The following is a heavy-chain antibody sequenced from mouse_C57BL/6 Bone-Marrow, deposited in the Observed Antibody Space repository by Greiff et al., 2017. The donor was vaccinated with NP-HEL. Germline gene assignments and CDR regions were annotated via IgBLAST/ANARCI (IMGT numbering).Heavy chain of an antibody. CDR1: GFNIKDDY. J-gene: IGHJ2*01. D-gene: IGHD2-1*01. Sequence: EVKLQESGAELVRPGASVKLSCTASGFNIKDDYMHWVKQRPEQGLEWIGWIDPENGDTEYASKFQGKATITADTSSNTAYLQLSSLTSEDTAVYYCTPVYYGFDYWGQGTTLTVSS. CDR3: TPVYYGFDY. V-gene: IGHV14-4*01. CDR2: IDPENGDT.